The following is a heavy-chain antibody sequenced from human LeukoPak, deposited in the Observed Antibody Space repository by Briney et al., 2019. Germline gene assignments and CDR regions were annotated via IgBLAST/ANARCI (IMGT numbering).Heavy chain of an antibody. Sequence: ASVKVSCKASGYSFIVYYIHWVRQAPGQGLEWMGWINPNSGGTNYAQKFQGRVTMTRDTSISTAYMELSRLRSDDTAVYYCARDRGLDIAAAGKFRHYYYYMDVWGKGTTVTVSS. CDR3: ARDRGLDIAAAGKFRHYYYYMDV. J-gene: IGHJ6*03. CDR2: INPNSGGT. CDR1: GYSFIVYY. V-gene: IGHV1-2*02. D-gene: IGHD6-13*01.